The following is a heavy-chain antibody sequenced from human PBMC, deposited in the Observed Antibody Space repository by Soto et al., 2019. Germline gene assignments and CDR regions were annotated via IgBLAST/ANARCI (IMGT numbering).Heavy chain of an antibody. J-gene: IGHJ4*02. D-gene: IGHD2-15*01. V-gene: IGHV1-18*01. CDR2: INTYNGNS. CDR1: GYTLTNYA. CDR3: ARDCTGGSCFCIY. Sequence: QVQLVQSAAEVKKPGASVKVSCKASGYTLTNYAISWVRQAPGQGPEWMGWINTYNGNSNYAQKFQGRVTMTKDTSTNTAYMERRSLTSDDTAVYYCARDCTGGSCFCIYWGQGTLVTVSS.